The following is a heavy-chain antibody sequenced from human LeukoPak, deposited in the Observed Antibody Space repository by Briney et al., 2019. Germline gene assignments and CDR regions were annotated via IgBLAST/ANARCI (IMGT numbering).Heavy chain of an antibody. CDR1: GFTFSSYD. Sequence: PGGSLRLSCAACGFTFSSYDMHWVRQATGKGLEWVSAIGTAGDTYYPGSVKGQFTISRENAKNSLYLQMNSLRAGDTAVYYCARGNYYGSGSYYKPNYMDVWGKGTTVTVSS. V-gene: IGHV3-13*03. CDR2: IGTAGDT. D-gene: IGHD3-10*01. CDR3: ARGNYYGSGSYYKPNYMDV. J-gene: IGHJ6*03.